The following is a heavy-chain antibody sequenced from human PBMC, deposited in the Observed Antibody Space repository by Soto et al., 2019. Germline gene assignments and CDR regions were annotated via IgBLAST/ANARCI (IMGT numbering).Heavy chain of an antibody. CDR2: IYWDDDK. Sequence: AGPTLVNPTQTLTLTCTFSGFSLSTNEVGVGWIRQPPGKALEWLAIIYWDDDKRYSPLLKTRLTVTKDTSKNQVVRTLTNMGAVDTGTYYCARLKDLYLTFDYWGQGSLVTVSS. D-gene: IGHD3-10*01. CDR3: ARLKDLYLTFDY. CDR1: GFSLSTNEVG. J-gene: IGHJ4*02. V-gene: IGHV2-5*02.